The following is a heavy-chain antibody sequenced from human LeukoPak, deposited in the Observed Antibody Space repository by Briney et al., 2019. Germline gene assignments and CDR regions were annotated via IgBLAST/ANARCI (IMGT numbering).Heavy chain of an antibody. D-gene: IGHD6-19*01. CDR3: AIGGGWLIEH. Sequence: GGSLRLSCAASGFTFSSYGMHWVRQAPGKGLEWVAFIRYDGGNKYYADSVKGRFTISIDNANNSLSLHMNSLRAEDTAIYYCAIGGGWLIEHWGQGTLVTVSS. CDR2: IRYDGGNK. CDR1: GFTFSSYG. J-gene: IGHJ1*01. V-gene: IGHV3-30*02.